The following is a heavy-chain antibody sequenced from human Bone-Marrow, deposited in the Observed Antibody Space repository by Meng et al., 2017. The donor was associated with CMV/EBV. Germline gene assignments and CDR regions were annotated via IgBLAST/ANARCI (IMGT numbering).Heavy chain of an antibody. CDR1: GYTFTSYG. V-gene: IGHV1-18*01. Sequence: ASVKVSCKASGYTFTSYGISWVRQAPGQGLEWMGWISAYNDNTNYAQKLQGRVTMTTDTSTSTAYMELRSLRSDDTAVYYCAREEYEYGDYGMDVWGQGATVTCYS. D-gene: IGHD4-17*01. CDR2: ISAYNDNT. J-gene: IGHJ6*01. CDR3: AREEYEYGDYGMDV.